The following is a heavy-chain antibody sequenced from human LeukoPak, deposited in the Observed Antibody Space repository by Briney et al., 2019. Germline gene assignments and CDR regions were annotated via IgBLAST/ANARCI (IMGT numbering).Heavy chain of an antibody. Sequence: ASVKVSCKASGGTFSSYAISWVRQAPGQGLEWMGGIIPIFGTANYAQKFQGRVTITADESTSTAYMELSSLRSEDTAVYYCAKLYCGNASCYPIDYWGQGTLVTVSS. J-gene: IGHJ4*02. D-gene: IGHD2-2*01. CDR2: IIPIFGTA. CDR3: AKLYCGNASCYPIDY. V-gene: IGHV1-69*13. CDR1: GGTFSSYA.